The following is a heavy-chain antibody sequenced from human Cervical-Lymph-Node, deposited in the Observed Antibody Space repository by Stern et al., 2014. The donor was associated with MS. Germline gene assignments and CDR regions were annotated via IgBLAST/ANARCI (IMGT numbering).Heavy chain of an antibody. D-gene: IGHD3-16*02. Sequence: QLVQSGAEVKQPGSSVKVSCKASGGTISNYIIGWVRQAPGQELEGMGGSIPRFGIANYAEKFHDRVPITADESTSTAYMDLSSLRSEDTAVYYCARATSDYIWGTYRFLDSWGQGTLVIVSS. V-gene: IGHV1-69*01. CDR3: ARATSDYIWGTYRFLDS. J-gene: IGHJ4*02. CDR2: SIPRFGIA. CDR1: GGTISNYI.